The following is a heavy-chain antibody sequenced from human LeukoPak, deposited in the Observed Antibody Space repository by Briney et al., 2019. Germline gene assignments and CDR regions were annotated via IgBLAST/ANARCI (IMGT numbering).Heavy chain of an antibody. CDR2: IKQDGSEK. V-gene: IGHV3-7*01. J-gene: IGHJ6*03. CDR1: GFTFSSYW. D-gene: IGHD2-15*01. CDR3: ARAQTARGGSYYYYYYMDV. Sequence: GGSLRLSCAASGFTFSSYWMSWVRQAPGKGLEWVANIKQDGSEKYYVDSVKGRFTISRDNAKNSLYLQMNSLRAEDTAVYYCARAQTARGGSYYYYYYMDVWGKGTTVTVSS.